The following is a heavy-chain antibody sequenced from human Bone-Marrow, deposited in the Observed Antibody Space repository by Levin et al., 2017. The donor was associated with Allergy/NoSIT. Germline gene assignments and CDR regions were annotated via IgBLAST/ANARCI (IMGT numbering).Heavy chain of an antibody. J-gene: IGHJ4*02. V-gene: IGHV3-30*18. CDR2: ISYDGSNK. CDR1: GFTFSSYG. Sequence: GGSLRLSCAASGFTFSSYGMHWVRQAPGKGLEWVAVISYDGSNKYYADSVKGRFTISRDNSKNTLYLQMNSLRAEDTAVYYCAKERSPEAMVNYFDYWGQGTLVTVSS. CDR3: AKERSPEAMVNYFDY. D-gene: IGHD5-18*01.